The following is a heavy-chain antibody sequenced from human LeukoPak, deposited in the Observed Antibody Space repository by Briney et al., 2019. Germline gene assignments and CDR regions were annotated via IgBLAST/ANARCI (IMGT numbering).Heavy chain of an antibody. D-gene: IGHD2-2*01. Sequence: PGRSLRLSCAASGFTFSNYGMHWVRQAPGKGLEWVAVISYDGSNKYYADSVKGRFTISRDNSKNTLYLQMNSLRAEDTAVYYCAKVSTANYCSSSTCYPDCWGQGTLVTVSS. CDR1: GFTFSNYG. CDR3: AKVSTANYCSSSTCYPDC. J-gene: IGHJ4*02. CDR2: ISYDGSNK. V-gene: IGHV3-30*18.